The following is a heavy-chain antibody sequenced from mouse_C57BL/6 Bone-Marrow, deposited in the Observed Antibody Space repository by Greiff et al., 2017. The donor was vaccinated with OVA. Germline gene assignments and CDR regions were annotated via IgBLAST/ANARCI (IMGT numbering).Heavy chain of an antibody. Sequence: EVNVVESGGGLVKPGGSLKLSCAASGFTFSSYAMSWVRQTPEKRLEWVATISDGGSYTYYPDNVKGRFTISRDNAKNNLYLQMSHLKSEDTAMYYCARDYDYDRFAYWGQGTLVTVSA. V-gene: IGHV5-4*01. CDR2: ISDGGSYT. CDR1: GFTFSSYA. J-gene: IGHJ3*01. D-gene: IGHD2-4*01. CDR3: ARDYDYDRFAY.